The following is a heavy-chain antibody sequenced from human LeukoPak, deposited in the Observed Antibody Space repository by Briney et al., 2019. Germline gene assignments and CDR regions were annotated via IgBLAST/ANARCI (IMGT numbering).Heavy chain of an antibody. V-gene: IGHV4-39*01. D-gene: IGHD6-19*01. CDR1: GGSISSSSYY. J-gene: IGHJ4*02. CDR3: ARLAVADFDY. CDR2: IYYSGST. Sequence: KPSETLSLTCTVSGGSISSSSYYWGWIRQPPGKGLEWIGSIYYSGSTYYNPSLKSRVTISVDTSKNQFSLKLSSVTAADTAVYYCARLAVADFDYWGQGTLVTASS.